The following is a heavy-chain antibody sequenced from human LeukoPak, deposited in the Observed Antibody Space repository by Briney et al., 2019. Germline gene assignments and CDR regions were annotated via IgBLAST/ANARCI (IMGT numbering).Heavy chain of an antibody. V-gene: IGHV3-23*01. CDR3: AKEVPYLDS. J-gene: IGHJ4*02. CDR2: IISRGRST. CDR1: GLTFNNYV. D-gene: IGHD1-1*01. Sequence: GESLRPACATAGLTFNNYVITWVRQAPEKVLDWVASIISRGRSTYYADSGTGRFTTSRDNSKNTLWRQMNTLITDHTAVHDCAKEVPYLDSWGRGTLVTVSS.